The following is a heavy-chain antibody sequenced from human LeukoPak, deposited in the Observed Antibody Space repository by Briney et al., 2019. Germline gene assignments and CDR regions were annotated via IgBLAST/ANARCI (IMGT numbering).Heavy chain of an antibody. J-gene: IGHJ4*02. D-gene: IGHD6-13*01. V-gene: IGHV3-23*01. CDR2: ISGSGGST. CDR3: AKAPKQQLVYYY. Sequence: PGGSLRLSCAASGFTFSSYAMSWVRQAPGKGLEWVSAISGSGGSTYYADSVKGRFAISRDNSKNTLYLQMNSLRAEDTAVYYCAKAPKQQLVYYYWGQGTLVTVSS. CDR1: GFTFSSYA.